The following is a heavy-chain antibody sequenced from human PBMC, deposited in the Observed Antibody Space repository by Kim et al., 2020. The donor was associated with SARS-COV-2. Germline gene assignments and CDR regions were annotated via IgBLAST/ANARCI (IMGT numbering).Heavy chain of an antibody. J-gene: IGHJ4*02. CDR3: ARYRGNSSGYYRVFDY. CDR2: ISSSGSTI. D-gene: IGHD3-22*01. CDR1: GFTFSSYE. V-gene: IGHV3-48*03. Sequence: GGSLRLSCAASGFTFSSYEMNWVRQAPGKGLEWVSYISSSGSTIYYADSVKGRFTISRDNAKNSLYLQMNSLRAEDTAVYYCARYRGNSSGYYRVFDYWVQGTLVTVSS.